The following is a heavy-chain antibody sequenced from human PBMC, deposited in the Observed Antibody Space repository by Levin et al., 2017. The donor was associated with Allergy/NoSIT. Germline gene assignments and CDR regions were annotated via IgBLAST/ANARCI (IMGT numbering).Heavy chain of an antibody. CDR2: IWYDGSNK. CDR1: GFTFSTYG. J-gene: IGHJ3*02. V-gene: IGHV3-33*01. Sequence: PGGSLRLSCAASGFTFSTYGMHWVRQAPGKGLEWVAVIWYDGSNKYYADSVKGRFTISRDNSKNTLYLQMNSLRAEDTAVYYCARGDYDYVWGSYRYFGIGAFDSWGQGTMVNVSS. D-gene: IGHD3-16*02. CDR3: ARGDYDYVWGSYRYFGIGAFDS.